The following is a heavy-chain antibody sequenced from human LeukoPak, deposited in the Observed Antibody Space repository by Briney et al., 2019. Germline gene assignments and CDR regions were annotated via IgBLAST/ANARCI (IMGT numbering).Heavy chain of an antibody. CDR1: GYTFTNYG. CDR3: AREPYYDFWSGYSFFDY. V-gene: IGHV1-18*01. D-gene: IGHD3-3*01. Sequence: ASVKVSCKASGYTFTNYGISWVRQAPGQGLEWMGWIRAYNGNTNYAQKLQGRVTMTTDTSTSTAYMELRSLRSDDTAVYYCAREPYYDFWSGYSFFDYWGQGTLVTVSS. J-gene: IGHJ4*02. CDR2: IRAYNGNT.